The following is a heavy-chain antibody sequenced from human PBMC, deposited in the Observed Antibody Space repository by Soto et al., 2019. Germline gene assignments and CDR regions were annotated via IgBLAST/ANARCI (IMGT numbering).Heavy chain of an antibody. Sequence: SETLSLTCTVSGGSVSSGSYYWSWIRQPPGKGLEWIGYIYYSGSTNYNPSLKSRVTISVDTSKNQFSLKLSSVTAADTAVYYCARTMVGARAGYFDYWGRGTLVTVSS. J-gene: IGHJ4*02. CDR2: IYYSGST. CDR1: GGSVSSGSYY. D-gene: IGHD1-26*01. V-gene: IGHV4-61*01. CDR3: ARTMVGARAGYFDY.